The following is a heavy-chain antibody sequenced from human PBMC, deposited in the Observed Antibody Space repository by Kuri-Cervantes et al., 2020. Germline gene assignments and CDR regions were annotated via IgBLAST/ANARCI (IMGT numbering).Heavy chain of an antibody. CDR2: ISYDGSNK. V-gene: IGHV3-30*18. J-gene: IGHJ5*02. CDR1: GFKFKDTW. Sequence: GESLKISCAASGFKFKDTWMSWVRQAPGKGLEWVAVISYDGSNKYYADSVKGRFTISRDNSKNTLYLQMNSLRAEDTAVYYCANDGGQGGFDPWGQGTLVTVSS. D-gene: IGHD3-16*01. CDR3: ANDGGQGGFDP.